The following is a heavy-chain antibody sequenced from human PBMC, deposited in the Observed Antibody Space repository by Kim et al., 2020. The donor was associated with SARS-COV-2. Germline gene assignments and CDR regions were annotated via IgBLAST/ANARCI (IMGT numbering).Heavy chain of an antibody. V-gene: IGHV6-1*01. CDR3: ARIVGGAVDY. J-gene: IGHJ4*02. D-gene: IGHD1-26*01. Sequence: SQTLSLTCAISGDSVSSNSAAWNWIRQSPSRGLEWLGRTYYRSKWYNGYAVSVKGRITINPDTSRNRFSLQLNSVTPEDTAVYHCARIVGGAVDYWGQGTLVTVSS. CDR1: GDSVSSNSAA. CDR2: TYYRSKWYN.